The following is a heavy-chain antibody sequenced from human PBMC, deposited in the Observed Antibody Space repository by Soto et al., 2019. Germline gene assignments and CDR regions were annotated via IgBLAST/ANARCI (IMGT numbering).Heavy chain of an antibody. D-gene: IGHD3-10*01. Sequence: GESLKISCAASGYTFSPFLMHWVRQAPGKGLVWVSHINSDGSTIVYADSVKGRFTISRDNAKNTLYLQMNSPKAEDTAVYYCVRDRGYPDSFDVWGRGTMVTVSS. CDR2: INSDGSTI. J-gene: IGHJ3*01. V-gene: IGHV3-74*01. CDR1: GYTFSPFL. CDR3: VRDRGYPDSFDV.